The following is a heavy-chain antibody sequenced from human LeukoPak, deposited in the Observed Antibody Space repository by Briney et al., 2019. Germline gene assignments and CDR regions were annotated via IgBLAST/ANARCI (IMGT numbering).Heavy chain of an antibody. CDR1: GFTFTNYA. D-gene: IGHD2-15*01. V-gene: IGHV3-23*01. CDR2: IRGSDSGT. J-gene: IGHJ4*01. CDR3: ARLYCSGGSCDSVDY. Sequence: PGGPLRLSCAASGFTFTNYAMSWVRQAPGMGLEWVSGIRGSDSGTYHADSVKGRVTISRDNSRNTLYLQIDSLRAEDTAVYYCARLYCSGGSCDSVDY.